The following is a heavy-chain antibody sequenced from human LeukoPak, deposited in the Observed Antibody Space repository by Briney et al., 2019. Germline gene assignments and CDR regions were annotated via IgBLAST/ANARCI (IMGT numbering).Heavy chain of an antibody. Sequence: GGSLRLSCAASGFTFSSYWMHWVRQAPGKGLVWVSRINRDGSDITYADSVKGRFTISRDNSKNTLYLQMNSLRAEDTAVYYCARYYDFWSGYDYWGQGTLVTVSS. CDR2: INRDGSDI. J-gene: IGHJ4*02. CDR1: GFTFSSYW. V-gene: IGHV3-74*03. CDR3: ARYYDFWSGYDY. D-gene: IGHD3-3*01.